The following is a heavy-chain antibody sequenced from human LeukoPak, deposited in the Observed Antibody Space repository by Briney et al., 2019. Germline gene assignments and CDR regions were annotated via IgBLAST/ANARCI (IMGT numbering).Heavy chain of an antibody. CDR2: INHSGST. Sequence: PSETLSLTCSVYGGSFRGYYWSWIRQPPGKGLEWIGEINHSGSTNYNPSLKSRVTISVDTSKNQFSLKLSSVTAADTAVYYCAREGIVGATSTWGQGTLVTVSS. V-gene: IGHV4-34*01. CDR3: AREGIVGATST. D-gene: IGHD1-26*01. CDR1: GGSFRGYY. J-gene: IGHJ4*02.